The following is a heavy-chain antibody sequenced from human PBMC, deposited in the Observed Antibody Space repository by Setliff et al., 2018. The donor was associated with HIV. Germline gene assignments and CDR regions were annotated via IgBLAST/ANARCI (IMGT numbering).Heavy chain of an antibody. Sequence: SETLSLTCAVYGGSFSGYYWSWIRQPPGKGLEWIGEINHSGSTNYKPSLKSRVTISVDMSKNQVSRKVSSVTAADTAVYYCARGHGVYSGSYLAVYFDYWGQGTLVTVSS. CDR3: ARGHGVYSGSYLAVYFDY. D-gene: IGHD1-26*01. J-gene: IGHJ4*02. CDR2: INHSGST. CDR1: GGSFSGYY. V-gene: IGHV4-34*01.